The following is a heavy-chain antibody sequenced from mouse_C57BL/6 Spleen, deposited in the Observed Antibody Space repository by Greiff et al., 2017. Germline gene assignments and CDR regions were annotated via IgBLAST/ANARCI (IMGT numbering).Heavy chain of an antibody. D-gene: IGHD2-13*01. V-gene: IGHV10-1*01. Sequence: EVQLVESGGGLVQPKGSLKLSCAASGFSFNTYAMNWVRQAPGKGLEWVARIRSKSNNYATYYADSVKDRFTISRDDSESMLYLQMNNLKTEDTAMYYCVRSIYYGDYYWYFDVWGTGTTVTVSS. CDR3: VRSIYYGDYYWYFDV. J-gene: IGHJ1*03. CDR2: IRSKSNNYAT. CDR1: GFSFNTYA.